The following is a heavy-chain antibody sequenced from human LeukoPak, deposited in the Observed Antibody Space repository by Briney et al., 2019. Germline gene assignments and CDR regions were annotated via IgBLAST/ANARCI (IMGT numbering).Heavy chain of an antibody. J-gene: IGHJ4*02. D-gene: IGHD3-10*01. V-gene: IGHV4-4*07. Sequence: SETLSLTCTVTGGSISSSYCSWIRQPAGKGLEWIGRIYTTGSTDSTDFNPSLKSRVTMSVDTSKNQFSLKLGSVTAADTAVYYCAGFGAGSYYWGQGTLVTVSS. CDR3: AGFGAGSYY. CDR1: GGSISSSY. CDR2: IYTTGSTDST.